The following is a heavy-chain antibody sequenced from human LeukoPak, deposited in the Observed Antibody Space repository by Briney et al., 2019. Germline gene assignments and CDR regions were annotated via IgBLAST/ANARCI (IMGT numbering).Heavy chain of an antibody. CDR3: ASGTAVAGPTSKLDP. V-gene: IGHV1-3*01. CDR2: INAGNGNT. J-gene: IGHJ5*02. D-gene: IGHD6-19*01. CDR1: GYTFTNYA. Sequence: GASVKVSCKASGYTFTNYAMHWVRQAPGQRLEWMGWINAGNGNTKYSQKFQGRVTITRDTSASTAYMELSSLRSEDTAVYYCASGTAVAGPTSKLDPWGQGTLVTVPS.